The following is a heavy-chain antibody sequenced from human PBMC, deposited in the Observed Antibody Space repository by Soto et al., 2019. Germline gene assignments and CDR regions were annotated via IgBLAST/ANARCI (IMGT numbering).Heavy chain of an antibody. CDR3: ARRGVLGWFEP. CDR1: GYTFTSYG. D-gene: IGHD3-3*02. V-gene: IGHV1-18*04. CDR2: ISAYNGNT. Sequence: ASVNVSCKASGYTFTSYGISWVRQAPGQGLEWMGWISAYNGNTNYAQKLQGRVTMTTEKYTSTAYMELRSLRSDDTAVYYCARRGVLGWFEPWGKGTLVIVSA. J-gene: IGHJ5*01.